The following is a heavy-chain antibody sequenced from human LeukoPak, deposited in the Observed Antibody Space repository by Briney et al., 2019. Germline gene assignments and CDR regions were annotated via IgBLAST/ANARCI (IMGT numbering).Heavy chain of an antibody. J-gene: IGHJ4*02. CDR1: GFTFSSYE. CDR2: ISSSGSTI. D-gene: IGHD6-19*01. CDR3: ARAGGSSGWYHRPGGPYELDY. Sequence: GGSLRLSCAASGFTFSSYEMNWVRQAPGKGLEWVSYISSSGSTIYYADSVKGRFTISRDNAKNSLYLQKNSLRAEDTAVYYCARAGGSSGWYHRPGGPYELDYWGQGTLVTVSS. V-gene: IGHV3-48*03.